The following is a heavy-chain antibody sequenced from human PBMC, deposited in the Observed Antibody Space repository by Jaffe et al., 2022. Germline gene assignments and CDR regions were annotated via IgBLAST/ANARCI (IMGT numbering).Heavy chain of an antibody. V-gene: IGHV3-48*01. CDR1: GFTFSSYS. CDR3: ARDTSIAARPHAFDI. D-gene: IGHD6-6*01. Sequence: EVQLVESGGGLVQPGGSLRLSCAASGFTFSSYSMNWVRQAPGKGLEWVSYISSSSSTIYYADSVKGRFTISRDNAKNSLYLQMNSLRAEDTAVYYCARDTSIAARPHAFDIWGQGTMVTVSS. CDR2: ISSSSSTI. J-gene: IGHJ3*02.